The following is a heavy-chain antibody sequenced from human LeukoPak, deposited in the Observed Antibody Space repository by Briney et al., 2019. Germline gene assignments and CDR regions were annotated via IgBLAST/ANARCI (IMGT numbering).Heavy chain of an antibody. V-gene: IGHV3-30*02. CDR3: AKALRLEAPFDY. CDR1: GFTFSSYG. Sequence: PGGSLRLSCAASGFTFSSYGMHWVRQAPGKGLEWVAFIRYDGSNKYYADSVKGRFTISRDNAKNSLYLQMNSLRAEDTALYYCAKALRLEAPFDYWGQGTLVTVSS. J-gene: IGHJ4*02. D-gene: IGHD5-12*01. CDR2: IRYDGSNK.